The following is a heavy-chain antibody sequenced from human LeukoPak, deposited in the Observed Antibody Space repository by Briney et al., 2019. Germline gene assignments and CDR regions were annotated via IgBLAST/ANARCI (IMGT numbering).Heavy chain of an antibody. CDR2: ISSSSSYI. CDR3: ASTLHVVVPAAIGYFDY. J-gene: IGHJ4*02. CDR1: GFTFSSYS. V-gene: IGHV3-21*01. Sequence: PGGSLRLSCAASGFTFSSYSMNWVRQAPGKGLEWVSSISSSSSYICYADSVKGRFTISRDNAKNSLYLQMNSLRAEDTAVYYCASTLHVVVPAAIGYFDYWGQGTLVTVSS. D-gene: IGHD2-2*02.